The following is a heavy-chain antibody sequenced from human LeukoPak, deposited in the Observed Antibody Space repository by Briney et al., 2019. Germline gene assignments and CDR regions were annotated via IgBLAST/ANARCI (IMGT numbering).Heavy chain of an antibody. CDR3: AKPVVDSSGFTRYFDY. V-gene: IGHV3-30*18. CDR1: GFTFSSYG. J-gene: IGHJ4*02. Sequence: GGSLRLSCAASGFTFSSYGMHWVRQAPGKGLEWVAVISYDGSNKYYADSVKGRFTISRDNSKNTLYLQMNSLRAEDTAVYYCAKPVVDSSGFTRYFDYRGQGTLVTVSS. D-gene: IGHD6-19*01. CDR2: ISYDGSNK.